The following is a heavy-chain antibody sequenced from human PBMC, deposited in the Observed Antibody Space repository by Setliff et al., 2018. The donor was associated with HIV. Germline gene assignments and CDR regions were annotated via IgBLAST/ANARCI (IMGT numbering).Heavy chain of an antibody. V-gene: IGHV4-34*01. CDR2: IHHGGGT. CDR1: GGSFGDQF. D-gene: IGHD2-2*01. CDR3: ARGGTSSNWFDP. Sequence: SETLSLTCAVYGGSFGDQFWNWIRKSPGKGLEWIGEIHHGGGTNYNPSLKSRVTISLDMSKNQFSLKLTSVTAADTAVYYCARGGTSSNWFDPWGQGTLVTVSS. J-gene: IGHJ5*02.